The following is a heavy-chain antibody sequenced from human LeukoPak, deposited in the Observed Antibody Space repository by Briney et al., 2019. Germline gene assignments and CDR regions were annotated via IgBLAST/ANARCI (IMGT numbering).Heavy chain of an antibody. CDR2: IYHSGST. D-gene: IGHD6-13*01. V-gene: IGHV4-30-2*01. Sequence: SQTLSLTCAVSGGSISSGGYSWSWIRQPPGKGLEWIGYIYHSGSTYYNPSLKGRVTISVDTSKNQFSLKLSSVTAADTAVYYCARARAAAGIYLDFDYWGQGTLVTVSS. J-gene: IGHJ4*02. CDR1: GGSISSGGYS. CDR3: ARARAAAGIYLDFDY.